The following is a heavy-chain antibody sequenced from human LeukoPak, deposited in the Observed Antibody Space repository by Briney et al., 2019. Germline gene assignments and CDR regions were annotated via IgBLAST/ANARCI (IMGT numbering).Heavy chain of an antibody. CDR3: ARDNHVVPAASYYYYYYGMDV. D-gene: IGHD2-2*01. J-gene: IGHJ6*02. V-gene: IGHV1-18*01. CDR1: GYTFTSYG. Sequence: ASVKVSCKASGYTFTSYGISWVRQAPGQGLEWMGWISAYNGNTNYAQKLQGRVTMTTDTSTSTAYMELRSLRSDDTAVYYCARDNHVVPAASYYYYYYGMDVWGQGPRSPSP. CDR2: ISAYNGNT.